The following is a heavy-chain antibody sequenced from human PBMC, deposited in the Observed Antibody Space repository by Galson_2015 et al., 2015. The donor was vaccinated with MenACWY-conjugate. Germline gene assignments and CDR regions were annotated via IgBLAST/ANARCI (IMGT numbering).Heavy chain of an antibody. CDR1: GYSFTSYW. CDR2: IYPGDSDT. J-gene: IGHJ4*02. Sequence: QSGAEVKKPGESLKISCKGSGYSFTSYWIGWVRQMPGKGLEWMGIIYPGDSDTRYSPSFQGQVTISADKSISTAYLQWSSLKASDTAMYYCARLPSPGRYYYDSSGYYWDYWGQGTLVTVSS. D-gene: IGHD3-22*01. V-gene: IGHV5-51*01. CDR3: ARLPSPGRYYYDSSGYYWDY.